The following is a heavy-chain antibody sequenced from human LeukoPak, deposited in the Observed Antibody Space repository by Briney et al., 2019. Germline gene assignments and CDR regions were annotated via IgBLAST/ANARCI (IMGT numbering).Heavy chain of an antibody. Sequence: ASVKVSCKASGYTFTGYYMHWVRQAPGQGLEWMGWINPNSGGTNYAQKFQGWVTVTRDTSISTAYMELSRLRSDDTAVYYCARGRLYYYYGMDVWGQGTTVTVSS. V-gene: IGHV1-2*04. J-gene: IGHJ6*02. CDR1: GYTFTGYY. CDR3: ARGRLYYYYGMDV. CDR2: INPNSGGT.